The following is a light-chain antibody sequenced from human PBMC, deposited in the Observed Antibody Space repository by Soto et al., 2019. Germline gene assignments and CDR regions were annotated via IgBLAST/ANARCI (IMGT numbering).Light chain of an antibody. CDR3: MQAAHWPWT. J-gene: IGKJ1*01. CDR2: QVS. CDR1: QSLVFTDGNTY. Sequence: DVVMTQSPLSLPVTLGQPASISCRSSQSLVFTDGNTYLSWFQQRPGQSPRRLIHQVSSRDSGVPDRFSGSGSGADFTLRISRVEAEDLGVYYCMQAAHWPWTFGQGTKVEIK. V-gene: IGKV2-30*01.